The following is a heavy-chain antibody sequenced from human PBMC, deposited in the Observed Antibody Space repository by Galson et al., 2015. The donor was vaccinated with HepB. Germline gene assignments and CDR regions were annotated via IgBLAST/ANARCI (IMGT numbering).Heavy chain of an antibody. Sequence: SVKVSCKASGGTFSSYAISWVRQAPGQGLEWMGGIISIFGIANYAQKFQGRVTITADESTSTAYMELSSLRSEDTAVYYCARAMLPGYSSSWYYTSDYYYYYGMDVWGQGTTVTVSS. CDR2: IISIFGIA. J-gene: IGHJ6*02. CDR3: ARAMLPGYSSSWYYTSDYYYYYGMDV. CDR1: GGTFSSYA. V-gene: IGHV1-69*13. D-gene: IGHD6-13*01.